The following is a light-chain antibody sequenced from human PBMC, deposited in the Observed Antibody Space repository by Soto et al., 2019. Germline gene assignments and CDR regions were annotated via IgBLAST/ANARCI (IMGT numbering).Light chain of an antibody. CDR3: QQYGSSPIT. Sequence: EVVLTQSPGTLSLSPGERATLSCRASQSVGSIYLAWYQQKPGQAPRLLIYGTSSRATGIPDRFSGSGSGTDFSLTISRLEPEDFAVYYCQQYGSSPITFGQGTRWRL. CDR1: QSVGSIY. J-gene: IGKJ5*01. V-gene: IGKV3-20*01. CDR2: GTS.